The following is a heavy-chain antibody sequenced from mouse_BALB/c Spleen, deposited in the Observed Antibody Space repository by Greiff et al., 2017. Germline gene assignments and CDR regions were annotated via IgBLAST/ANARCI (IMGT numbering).Heavy chain of an antibody. J-gene: IGHJ4*01. D-gene: IGHD2-3*01. CDR2: ISYDGSN. Sequence: EVQLQESGPGLVKPSQSLSLTCSVTGYSITCGYYWNWIRQFPGNKLEWMGYISYDGSNNYNPSLKNRISITRDTSKNQFFLKLNSVTTEDTATYYCARDRKIYDGYYYAMDYWGQGTSVTVSS. V-gene: IGHV3-6*02. CDR1: GYSITCGYY. CDR3: ARDRKIYDGYYYAMDY.